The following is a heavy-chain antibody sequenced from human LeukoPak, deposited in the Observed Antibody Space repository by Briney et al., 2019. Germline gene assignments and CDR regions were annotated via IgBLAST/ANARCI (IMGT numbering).Heavy chain of an antibody. CDR3: AREGYDILTGSPFDY. Sequence: GGSLRLSCAASGFTFSDYYMSRIRQAPGKGLEWVSYISSSGSTIYYADSVKGRFTISRDNAKNSLYLQMNSLRAEDTAVYYCAREGYDILTGSPFDYWGQGTLVTVSS. CDR2: ISSSGSTI. CDR1: GFTFSDYY. D-gene: IGHD3-9*01. V-gene: IGHV3-11*01. J-gene: IGHJ4*02.